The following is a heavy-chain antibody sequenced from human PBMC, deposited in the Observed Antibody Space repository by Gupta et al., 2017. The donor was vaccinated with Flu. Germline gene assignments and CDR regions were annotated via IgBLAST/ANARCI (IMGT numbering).Heavy chain of an antibody. Sequence: EVPLVQSGAEVKTTGESLKISCTASGYSFTYWKGWLRQMPGKGLEWLGFVNPGDNDTRYSPSFEGQFTVSGDKSISTAFLQWSSLKAADTAMYYCARVTPYGSVDYWGQGTLVTVSP. D-gene: IGHD3-10*01. CDR2: VNPGDNDT. J-gene: IGHJ4*02. V-gene: IGHV5-51*01. CDR1: GYSFTYW. CDR3: ARVTPYGSVDY.